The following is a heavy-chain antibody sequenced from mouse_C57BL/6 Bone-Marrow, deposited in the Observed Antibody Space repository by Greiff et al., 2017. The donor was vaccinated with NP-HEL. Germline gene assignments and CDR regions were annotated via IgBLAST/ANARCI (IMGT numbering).Heavy chain of an antibody. CDR1: GISITTGNYR. CDR3: ARDRGVYYGRGGYFDV. V-gene: IGHV3-5*01. D-gene: IGHD1-1*01. Sequence: EVHLVESGPGLVKPSQTVFLTCTVTGISITTGNYRWSWIRQFPGNKLEWIGYIYYSGTITYNPSLTSRTTITRDTPKNQFFLEMNSLTAEDTATYYCARDRGVYYGRGGYFDVWGTGTTVTVSS. J-gene: IGHJ1*03. CDR2: IYYSGTI.